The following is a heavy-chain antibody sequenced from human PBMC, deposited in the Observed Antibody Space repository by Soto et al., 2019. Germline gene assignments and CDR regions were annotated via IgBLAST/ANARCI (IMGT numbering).Heavy chain of an antibody. CDR3: AKCGDEGDYAGVSWFVS. Sequence: EVQLVESGGGLVQPGGSLRLSCAASGFTFFAYWIHWVRQVPGKGLVWVSRINSDGSHTSYADSVSGRFTISRDHSNSTVYLQVSSLTAEDTAVHYCAKCGDEGDYAGVSWFVSWGQGSLVTVSS. J-gene: IGHJ5*01. CDR1: GFTFFAYW. CDR2: INSDGSHT. V-gene: IGHV3-74*01. D-gene: IGHD4-17*01.